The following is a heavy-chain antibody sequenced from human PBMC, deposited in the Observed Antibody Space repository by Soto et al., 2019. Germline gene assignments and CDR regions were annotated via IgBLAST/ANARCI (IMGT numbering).Heavy chain of an antibody. J-gene: IGHJ5*02. V-gene: IGHV1-46*01. CDR1: GYTFTSYY. CDR3: ARDPELGYCSSTSCYAGGWFDP. D-gene: IGHD2-2*01. CDR2: INPSGGST. Sequence: ASVKVSCKASGYTFTSYYMHWVRQAPGQGLEWMGIINPSGGSTSYAQKFQGRVTMTRDTSTSTVYMELSSLRSEDTDVYYCARDPELGYCSSTSCYAGGWFDPWGQGTLVTVSS.